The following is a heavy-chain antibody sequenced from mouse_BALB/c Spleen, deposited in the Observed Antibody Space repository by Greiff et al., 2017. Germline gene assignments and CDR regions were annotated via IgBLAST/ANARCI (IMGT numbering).Heavy chain of an antibody. Sequence: EVQLQESGAELVKPGASVKLSCTASGFNIKDTYMHWVKQRPEQGLEWIGRIDPANGNTKYDPKFQGKATITADTSSNPAYLQLSSLTSEDTAVYYCARSLANWAWFAYWGQGTLVTVSA. D-gene: IGHD4-1*01. V-gene: IGHV14-3*02. CDR3: ARSLANWAWFAY. CDR2: IDPANGNT. J-gene: IGHJ3*01. CDR1: GFNIKDTY.